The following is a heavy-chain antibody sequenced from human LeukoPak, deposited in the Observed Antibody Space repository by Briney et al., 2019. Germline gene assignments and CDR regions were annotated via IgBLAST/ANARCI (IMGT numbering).Heavy chain of an antibody. J-gene: IGHJ4*02. CDR3: ARGGYYDFWSGYKELDY. D-gene: IGHD3-3*01. CDR1: GGSFSGYY. V-gene: IGHV4-34*01. CDR2: INHSGST. Sequence: SETLSLTCAVYGGSFSGYYWSWIRQPPGKGLEWIGEINHSGSTNYNPSLKSRVTISVDTSKNQFSLKLSSVTAADTAVYYCARGGYYDFWSGYKELDYWGQGTLVTVSS.